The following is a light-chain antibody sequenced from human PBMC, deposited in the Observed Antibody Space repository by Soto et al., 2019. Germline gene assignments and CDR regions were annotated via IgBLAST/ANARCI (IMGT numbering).Light chain of an antibody. V-gene: IGKV1-8*01. Sequence: AIRMTQSPSSFSASTGDRVTITCRASQGISSYLAWYQQKPGKAPKLLIYAASTLQSGVPSRFSGSGSGTDFTLTISCLQSEDFATYYCQQYSSYPPFFGGGTKVEIK. CDR1: QGISSY. CDR2: AAS. CDR3: QQYSSYPPF. J-gene: IGKJ4*01.